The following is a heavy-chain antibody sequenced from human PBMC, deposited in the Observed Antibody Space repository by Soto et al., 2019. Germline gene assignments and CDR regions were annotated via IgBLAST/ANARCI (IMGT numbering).Heavy chain of an antibody. CDR3: AKLEYCGGDCYSSFDY. D-gene: IGHD2-21*02. J-gene: IGHJ4*02. V-gene: IGHV3-23*01. Sequence: GGSLRLSCAASGFTFSSYAMSWVRQAPGKGLEWVSAISGSGGSTYYADSVKGRFTISRDNSKNTLYLQMNSLRAEDTAVYYCAKLEYCGGDCYSSFDYWGQGTLVTVSS. CDR2: ISGSGGST. CDR1: GFTFSSYA.